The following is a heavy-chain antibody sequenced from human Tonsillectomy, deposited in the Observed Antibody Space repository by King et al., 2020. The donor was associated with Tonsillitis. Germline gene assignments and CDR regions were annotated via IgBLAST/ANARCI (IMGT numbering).Heavy chain of an antibody. CDR3: ARAATGYSYFDY. J-gene: IGHJ4*02. D-gene: IGHD3-9*01. Sequence: QLQESGPGLVKPSETLSLTCTVSGGSISSYYWNWIRQPPGRGLEWIGYIYYSGSTNYNPSLQRRVTISVDTSKNQFSLKRSSVTAAETAVSYCARAATGYSYFDYWGQGTLVTVSS. CDR2: IYYSGST. V-gene: IGHV4-59*01. CDR1: GGSISSYY.